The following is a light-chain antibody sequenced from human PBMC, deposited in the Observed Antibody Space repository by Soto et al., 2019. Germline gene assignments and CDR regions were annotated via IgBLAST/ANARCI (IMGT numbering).Light chain of an antibody. Sequence: QSPATLAVSKGERATLSCRASQSVSNNYLAWYQQKPGQAPRLLIYGASNRATGIPDRFSGSGSGTDFTLTISRLEPEDFAVYYCQQYGISGTFGQGTKVDIK. CDR3: QQYGISGT. CDR1: QSVSNNY. V-gene: IGKV3-20*01. CDR2: GAS. J-gene: IGKJ1*01.